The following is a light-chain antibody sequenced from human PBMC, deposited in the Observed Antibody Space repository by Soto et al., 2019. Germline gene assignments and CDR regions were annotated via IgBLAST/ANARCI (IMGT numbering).Light chain of an antibody. V-gene: IGKV3-20*01. Sequence: EIVLTQSPGTLSLSPGERATLSCRASQSISRSSLAWYQQKPGQAPRLLIYGASSRATGIPDRFSGSGSGTDFTLTISRLEPEDFAVYYCQQYGSSPLTFGQGTKVDIK. CDR2: GAS. J-gene: IGKJ1*01. CDR1: QSISRSS. CDR3: QQYGSSPLT.